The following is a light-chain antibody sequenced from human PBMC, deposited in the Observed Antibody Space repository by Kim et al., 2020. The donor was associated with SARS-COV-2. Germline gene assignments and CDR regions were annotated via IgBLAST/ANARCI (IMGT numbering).Light chain of an antibody. CDR2: SNN. CDR1: SSNIGSNT. V-gene: IGLV1-44*01. CDR3: AAWDDILNGYV. Sequence: GQRVTISCSGSSSNIGSNTVNWYQQLPGTAPKLLIYSNNQRPSGVPDRFFGSKSGTSASLAISGLQSEDEADYYCAAWDDILNGYVFGTGTKVTVL. J-gene: IGLJ1*01.